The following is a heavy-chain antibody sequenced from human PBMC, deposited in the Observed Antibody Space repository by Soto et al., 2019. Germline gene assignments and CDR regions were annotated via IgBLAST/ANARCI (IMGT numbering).Heavy chain of an antibody. J-gene: IGHJ6*02. CDR2: ISAYNGNT. CDR3: ARDSIFVTTRYYYGMDV. V-gene: IGHV1-18*01. D-gene: IGHD3-3*01. CDR1: GYTFTSYG. Sequence: WASVKVSFTASGYTFTSYGISWVRQAPGQGLEWMGWISAYNGNTNYAQKLQGRVTMTTDTSTSTAYMELRSLRSDDTAVYYCARDSIFVTTRYYYGMDVWGQGTTVTVSS.